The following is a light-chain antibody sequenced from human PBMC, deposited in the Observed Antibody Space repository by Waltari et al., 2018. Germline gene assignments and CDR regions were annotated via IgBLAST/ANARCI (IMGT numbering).Light chain of an antibody. CDR1: KLGNKF. CDR3: QAWDSSAVV. J-gene: IGLJ2*01. V-gene: IGLV3-1*01. Sequence: SYELTQPPSLSVSPGQTASITCSGDKLGNKFASWYRQKPGQSPVVVIYRDKKRPSGIPGRISGSNAGNTATLTISETQAMDEADYYCQAWDSSAVVFGGGTKLTVL. CDR2: RDK.